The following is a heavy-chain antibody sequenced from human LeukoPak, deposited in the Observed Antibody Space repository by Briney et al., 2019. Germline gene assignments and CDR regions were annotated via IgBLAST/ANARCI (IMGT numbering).Heavy chain of an antibody. CDR3: ARECGSGSSCRSFDY. D-gene: IGHD3-10*01. CDR1: GYTFTSYY. V-gene: IGHV1-46*01. Sequence: GASVTVSCKASGYTFTSYYMHWVRQAPGQGLEWMGIINPSGGSTSYAQKFQGRVTMTRDTSTSTVYMELSSLRSEDTAVYYCARECGSGSSCRSFDYWSQGTLVTVSS. CDR2: INPSGGST. J-gene: IGHJ4*02.